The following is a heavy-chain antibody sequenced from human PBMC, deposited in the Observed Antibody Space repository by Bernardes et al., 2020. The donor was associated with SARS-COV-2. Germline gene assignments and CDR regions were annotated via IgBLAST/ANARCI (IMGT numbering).Heavy chain of an antibody. J-gene: IGHJ6*02. CDR2: IKQDGSEK. V-gene: IGHV3-7*01. CDR1: GFTFSSYW. CDR3: ARVDIAAAGIRYYYYYYGMDV. Sequence: GGSLRLSCAASGFTFSSYWMSWVRQAPGKGLEWVANIKQDGSEKYYVDSVKGRFTISRDNAKNSLYLQMNSLRAEDTAVYYCARVDIAAAGIRYYYYYYGMDVWGQGTTVTVSS. D-gene: IGHD6-13*01.